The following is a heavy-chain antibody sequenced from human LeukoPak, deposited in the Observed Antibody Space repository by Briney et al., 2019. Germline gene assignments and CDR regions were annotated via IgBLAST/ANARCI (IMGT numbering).Heavy chain of an antibody. CDR1: GFTFSSYS. D-gene: IGHD3-10*01. V-gene: IGHV3-21*01. CDR2: ISSSSSYI. J-gene: IGHJ4*02. CDR3: ARDLRAMVRGVIHY. Sequence: GGSLRLSCAASGFTFSSYSMNWVRQAPGKGLEWVSSISSSSSYIYYADSVKGQFTISRDNAKNSLYLQMNSLRAEDTAVYYCARDLRAMVRGVIHYWGQGTLVTVSS.